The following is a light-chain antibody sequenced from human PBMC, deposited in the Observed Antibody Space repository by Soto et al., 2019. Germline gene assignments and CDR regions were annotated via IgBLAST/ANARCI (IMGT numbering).Light chain of an antibody. CDR2: YNS. V-gene: IGLV3-21*04. J-gene: IGLJ3*02. Sequence: SYELTQPPSVSVAPGKTAIITCGGDNIGSKNVHWYQQKSGQAPVMVIFYNSVRPSGIPERFSGSNPGDTATLTISRVEAGDEADYYCHWWHSGSDQWVFGGGTKVTVL. CDR1: NIGSKN. CDR3: HWWHSGSDQWV.